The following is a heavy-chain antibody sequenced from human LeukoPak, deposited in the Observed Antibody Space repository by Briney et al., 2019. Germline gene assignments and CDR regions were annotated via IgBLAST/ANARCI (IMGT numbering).Heavy chain of an antibody. CDR3: ARGLYCSSTSCYNAFDI. CDR1: GGSFSGYY. CDR2: INHSGST. V-gene: IGHV4-34*01. J-gene: IGHJ3*02. Sequence: SETLSLTCAVYGGSFSGYYWNWIRQPPGKGLEWIGEINHSGSTNYNPSLKSRVTISVDTSKNQFSLKLSSVTAADTAVYYCARGLYCSSTSCYNAFDIWGQGTMVTVSS. D-gene: IGHD2-2*02.